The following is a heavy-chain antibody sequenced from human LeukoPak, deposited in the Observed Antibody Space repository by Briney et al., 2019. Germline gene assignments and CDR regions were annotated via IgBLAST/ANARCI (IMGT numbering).Heavy chain of an antibody. J-gene: IGHJ4*02. V-gene: IGHV1-2*02. D-gene: IGHD3-22*01. CDR2: INPNSGGT. Sequence: GASVKVSCKASGYTYTGYYMHWVRPAPGQGLEWMGWINPNSGGTNYAQKFQGRVTMTRDTSISTAYMELSRLRSDDTAVYYCAREIVGYDDSRGYPDYWGQGTLVRVPS. CDR1: GYTYTGYY. CDR3: AREIVGYDDSRGYPDY.